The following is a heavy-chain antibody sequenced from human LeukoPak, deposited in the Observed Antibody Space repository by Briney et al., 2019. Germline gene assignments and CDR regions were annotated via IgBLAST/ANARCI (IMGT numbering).Heavy chain of an antibody. J-gene: IGHJ3*02. CDR3: AREVASSYAFDI. CDR1: GDSVSSNSAA. V-gene: IGHV6-1*01. Sequence: SQTLSLTCAISGDSVSSNSAAWNRIRQPPSRGLEWLGRTYFRSQWSDDYGVSVKSRITINPGTSKNQFSLQLNSVTPDDTAVYYCAREVASSYAFDIWGQGTMVTVSS. CDR2: TYFRSQWSD.